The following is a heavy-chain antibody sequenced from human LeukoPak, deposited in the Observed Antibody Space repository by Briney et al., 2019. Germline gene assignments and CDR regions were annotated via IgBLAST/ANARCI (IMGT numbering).Heavy chain of an antibody. Sequence: PGGSLRLSCAASGXTFSGSAIHWVRQASGKGLEWVGRIRSKGSNYATEYAASAEGRFTISRDESKNTAYLQMNSLKVEDTAVYYCARHSASGWQQPFDYWGHGTLVTVSS. V-gene: IGHV3-73*01. CDR3: ARHSASGWQQPFDY. CDR2: IRSKGSNYAT. J-gene: IGHJ4*01. D-gene: IGHD6-13*01. CDR1: GXTFSGSA.